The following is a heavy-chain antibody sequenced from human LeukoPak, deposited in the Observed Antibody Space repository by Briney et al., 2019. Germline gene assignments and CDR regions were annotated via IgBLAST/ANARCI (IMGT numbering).Heavy chain of an antibody. V-gene: IGHV3-23*01. CDR3: AKASDNWNYENWFDP. Sequence: PGGSLRLSCAASGFTFSSYAMSWVRQAPGKGLEWVSGISDSGGSTYYADSVKGRFTISRDNSKNTLYLQMNSLRAEDTAVYYCAKASDNWNYENWFDPWGQGTLVTVSS. J-gene: IGHJ5*02. CDR1: GFTFSSYA. D-gene: IGHD1-7*01. CDR2: ISDSGGST.